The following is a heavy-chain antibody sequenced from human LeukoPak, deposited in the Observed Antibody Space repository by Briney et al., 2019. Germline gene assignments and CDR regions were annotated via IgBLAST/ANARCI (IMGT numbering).Heavy chain of an antibody. Sequence: SETLSLTCAVYGGSFSGYYWSWIRQPPGKGLEWIGSIYYSGSTYYNPSLKGRVTISVDTSKNQFSLKLSSVTAADTAVYYCARHLSVRGVIITRPNWFDPWGQGTLVTVSS. CDR2: IYYSGST. V-gene: IGHV4-34*01. CDR3: ARHLSVRGVIITRPNWFDP. J-gene: IGHJ5*02. CDR1: GGSFSGYY. D-gene: IGHD3-10*01.